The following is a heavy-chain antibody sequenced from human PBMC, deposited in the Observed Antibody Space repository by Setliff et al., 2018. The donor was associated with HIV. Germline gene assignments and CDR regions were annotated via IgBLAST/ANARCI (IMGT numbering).Heavy chain of an antibody. CDR1: GGTFSSYA. CDR2: IIPIFGTA. D-gene: IGHD3-22*01. Sequence: SVQVSCKASGGTFSSYAISWVRQAPGQGLEWMGGIIPIFGTANYAQKFQGRVTITTDESTSTAYMELSSLRSEDTAVYYCASSYYYDSSGYSEPRYYYYGMDVWGQGTTVTVSS. J-gene: IGHJ6*02. CDR3: ASSYYYDSSGYSEPRYYYYGMDV. V-gene: IGHV1-69*05.